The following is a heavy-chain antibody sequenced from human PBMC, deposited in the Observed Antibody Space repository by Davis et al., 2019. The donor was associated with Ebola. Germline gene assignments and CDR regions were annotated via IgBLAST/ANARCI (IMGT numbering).Heavy chain of an antibody. D-gene: IGHD1-26*01. J-gene: IGHJ5*02. CDR2: IIPILGIA. CDR1: GGTFSSYA. CDR3: ARQGATGMLFDP. V-gene: IGHV1-69*04. Sequence: AASVKVSCKASGGTFSSYAISWVRQAPGQGLEWMGRIIPILGIANYAQKFQGRVTITADKSTNTAYMELSSLRSEDTAVYYCARQGATGMLFDPWGQGTLVTVSS.